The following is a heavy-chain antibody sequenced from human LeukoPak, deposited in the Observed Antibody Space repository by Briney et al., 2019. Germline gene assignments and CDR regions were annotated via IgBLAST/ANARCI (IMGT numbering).Heavy chain of an antibody. D-gene: IGHD4-17*01. Sequence: ASVKVSCKASRCIFTGYYMHWVRQARGQGLEWMGRINPNSGGTNYAQKFQGRVTMTRDTSISTAYMELSRLRSDDTAVYYCASVRFGLAPYKTTVTTLDYWGQGTLVTVSS. CDR1: RCIFTGYY. CDR3: ASVRFGLAPYKTTVTTLDY. J-gene: IGHJ4*02. V-gene: IGHV1-2*06. CDR2: INPNSGGT.